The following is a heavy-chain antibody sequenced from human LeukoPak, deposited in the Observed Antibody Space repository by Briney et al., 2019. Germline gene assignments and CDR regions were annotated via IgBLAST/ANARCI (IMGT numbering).Heavy chain of an antibody. CDR3: ARVVDCSSTSCYGLRFLEWLFDY. Sequence: SLTLSLTCTVSGGSISSGGYYWSWIRQHPGKGLEWLGYIYYSGSTYYNPSLKSRVTISVDTSKNQFSLKLSSVTAADTAVYYCARVVDCSSTSCYGLRFLEWLFDYWGQGTLVTVSS. V-gene: IGHV4-31*03. CDR1: GGSISSGGYY. CDR2: IYYSGST. D-gene: IGHD2-2*01. J-gene: IGHJ4*02.